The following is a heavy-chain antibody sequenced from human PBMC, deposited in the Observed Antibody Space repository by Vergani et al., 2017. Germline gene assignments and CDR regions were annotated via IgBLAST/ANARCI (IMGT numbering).Heavy chain of an antibody. CDR2: IYYSGST. J-gene: IGHJ3*02. Sequence: QVQLQESGPGLVKPSETLSLTCTVSGGSVSSGSYYWSWIRQPPGKGLEWIGYIYYSGSTNYNPSLKSRVTISVDTSKNQFSLKLSSVTAADTAVYYCARQVYDSSGYHAFDIWGQGTMVTVSS. V-gene: IGHV4-61*01. CDR3: ARQVYDSSGYHAFDI. CDR1: GGSVSSGSYY. D-gene: IGHD3-22*01.